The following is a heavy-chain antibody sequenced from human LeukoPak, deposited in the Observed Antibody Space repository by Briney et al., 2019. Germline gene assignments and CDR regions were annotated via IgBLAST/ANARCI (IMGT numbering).Heavy chain of an antibody. CDR2: ISSSSGYI. CDR1: GFTFSSYS. CDR3: ARGDIVVVPAAVYFDY. V-gene: IGHV3-21*01. J-gene: IGHJ4*02. D-gene: IGHD2-2*01. Sequence: GGSLRLSCAASGFTFSSYSMNWVRQAPGKGLEWVPSISSSSGYIYYADSVKGRFTISRDNAKNSLYLQMNSLRAEDTAVYYCARGDIVVVPAAVYFDYWGQGTLVTVSS.